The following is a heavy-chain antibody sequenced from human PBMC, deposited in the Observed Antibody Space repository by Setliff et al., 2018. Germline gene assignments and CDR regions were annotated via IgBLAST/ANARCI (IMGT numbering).Heavy chain of an antibody. CDR2: INHSGST. V-gene: IGHV4-34*01. Sequence: PSETLSLTFTVYGGSFSDYYWGWIRQPPGKGLEWIAEINHSGSTNYNPSLKSRVTISVDTSRNQFSLKLSSVTAADTAVYYFRLAHCNDTSCEEALDYWSQGTLVTVSS. CDR3: RLAHCNDTSCEEALDY. D-gene: IGHD2-2*01. J-gene: IGHJ4*02. CDR1: GGSFSDYY.